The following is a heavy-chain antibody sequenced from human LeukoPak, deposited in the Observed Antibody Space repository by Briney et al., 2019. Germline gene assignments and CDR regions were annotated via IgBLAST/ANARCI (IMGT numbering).Heavy chain of an antibody. D-gene: IGHD6-19*01. CDR3: AKNWQWLVLDGIDY. J-gene: IGHJ4*02. Sequence: SGGSLRLSCAASGFTFSSYWMSWVRQAPGEGVEWVANIKQDGSEKYYVDSVKGRFTISRDNAKNSLYLQMNSLRAEDTAVYYCAKNWQWLVLDGIDYWGQGTLVTVSS. CDR1: GFTFSSYW. CDR2: IKQDGSEK. V-gene: IGHV3-7*03.